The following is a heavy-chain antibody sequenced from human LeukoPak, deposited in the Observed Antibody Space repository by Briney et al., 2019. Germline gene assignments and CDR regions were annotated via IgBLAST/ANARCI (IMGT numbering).Heavy chain of an antibody. Sequence: GGSLRLSSAASGFTFSSYSMNWVRQAPGKGLEWVSSISSSSSYIYYADSVKGRFTISRDNAKKSTYLQMNRVRAEDTAVYYCARDHGDYLYPEVTLDQWGQGTLVTVSS. J-gene: IGHJ4*02. CDR1: GFTFSSYS. D-gene: IGHD3-16*01. CDR2: ISSSSSYI. CDR3: ARDHGDYLYPEVTLDQ. V-gene: IGHV3-21*01.